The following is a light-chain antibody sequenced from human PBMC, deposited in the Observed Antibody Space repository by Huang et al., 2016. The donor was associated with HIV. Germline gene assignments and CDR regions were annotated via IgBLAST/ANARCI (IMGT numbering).Light chain of an antibody. CDR3: QQYGSSPLT. V-gene: IGKV3-20*01. J-gene: IGKJ4*01. CDR2: GAS. Sequence: EIVLTQSPGTMSFSPGERATLSCRASQSVSSSYLAWYQQKPGQAPRLLIYGASSRANGSPDRFSGSGSGTDFTLTISRLEPEDFAVYYCQQYGSSPLTFGGGTKVEIK. CDR1: QSVSSSY.